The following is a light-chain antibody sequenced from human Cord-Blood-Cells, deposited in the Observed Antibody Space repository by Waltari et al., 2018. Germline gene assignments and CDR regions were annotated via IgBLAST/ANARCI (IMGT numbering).Light chain of an antibody. CDR2: DVS. V-gene: IGLV2-14*01. CDR3: SSYTSSSTWV. Sequence: QSALTQPASVSGSPGQSITIPCPGTSRDVGGYHYVSWYQQHPGKAPKLMIYDVSNRPSGVSNRFSGSKSGNTASLTISGLQAEDEADYYCSSYTSSSTWVFGGGTKLTVL. J-gene: IGLJ3*02. CDR1: SRDVGGYHY.